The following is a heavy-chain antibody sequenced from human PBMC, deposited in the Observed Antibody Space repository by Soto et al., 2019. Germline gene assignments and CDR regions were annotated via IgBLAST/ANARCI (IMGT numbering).Heavy chain of an antibody. CDR1: GFTFSNYD. CDR3: AKEGEHSSGWANFDY. CDR2: ITSHGHIT. V-gene: IGHV3-64*04. Sequence: PGGSLRLSCSASGFTFSNYDMVWVRQAPGKGLEYISAITSHGHITYYADSVKGRFTNSRDNSKNTLYLQMNSLRAEDTAVYYCAKEGEHSSGWANFDYWGQGALVTVSS. J-gene: IGHJ4*02. D-gene: IGHD6-19*01.